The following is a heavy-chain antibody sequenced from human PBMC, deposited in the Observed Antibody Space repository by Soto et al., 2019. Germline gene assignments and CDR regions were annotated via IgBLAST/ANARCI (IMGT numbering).Heavy chain of an antibody. V-gene: IGHV4-34*01. J-gene: IGHJ4*02. CDR3: ARSGLRYFDWLLLPFDY. CDR1: GGSFSGYY. Sequence: QVQLQQWGAGLLKPSETLSLTCAVYGGSFSGYYWSWIRQPPGKGLEWIGEINHSGSTNYNPSLKSRVTLSVGTSKNQFSLKLGSVTAADTAVYYCARSGLRYFDWLLLPFDYWGQGTLVTVSS. D-gene: IGHD3-9*01. CDR2: INHSGST.